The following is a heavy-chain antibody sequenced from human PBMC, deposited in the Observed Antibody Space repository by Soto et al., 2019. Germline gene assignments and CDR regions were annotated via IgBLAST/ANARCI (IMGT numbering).Heavy chain of an antibody. Sequence: EVQLLESGGGLVQPGGSLRLSCAASGFTFSSYAMSWVRQAPGKGLEWVSAISGSGGSTYYADSVKGRFTISRDNSKNTLYLQMNSLRAEDTAVYYCAKDGRNHMIVVVITHGAYFQHWGQGTLVTVSS. CDR3: AKDGRNHMIVVVITHGAYFQH. J-gene: IGHJ1*01. D-gene: IGHD3-22*01. CDR2: ISGSGGST. CDR1: GFTFSSYA. V-gene: IGHV3-23*01.